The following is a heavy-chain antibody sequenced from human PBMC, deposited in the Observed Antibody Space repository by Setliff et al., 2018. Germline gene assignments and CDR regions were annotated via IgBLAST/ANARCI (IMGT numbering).Heavy chain of an antibody. D-gene: IGHD2-15*01. V-gene: IGHV4-39*07. CDR3: ATTTLGRYCSGGNCYFGY. J-gene: IGHJ4*02. CDR2: INDRGST. Sequence: SETLSLTCTVSGGSLRDSAIFWGWIRQPPGKGLEWIGEINDRGSTHYHPSLKSRVTISIDTSKNQFSLKLTSVTAADTAVYYCATTTLGRYCSGGNCYFGYWGQGTLVTVSS. CDR1: GGSLRDSAIF.